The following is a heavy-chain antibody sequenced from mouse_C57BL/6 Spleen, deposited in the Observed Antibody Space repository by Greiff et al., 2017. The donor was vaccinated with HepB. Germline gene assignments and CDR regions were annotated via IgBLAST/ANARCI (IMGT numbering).Heavy chain of an antibody. J-gene: IGHJ1*03. D-gene: IGHD1-1*01. Sequence: EVQLQQSGPELVKPGASVKIPCKASGYTFTDYNMDWVKQSHGKSLEWIGDINPNNGGTIYNQKFKGKATLTVDKSSSTAYMELRSLTSEDTAVYYCARGGTTVVARNWYFDVWGTGTTVTVSS. CDR2: INPNNGGT. CDR3: ARGGTTVVARNWYFDV. V-gene: IGHV1-18*01. CDR1: GYTFTDYN.